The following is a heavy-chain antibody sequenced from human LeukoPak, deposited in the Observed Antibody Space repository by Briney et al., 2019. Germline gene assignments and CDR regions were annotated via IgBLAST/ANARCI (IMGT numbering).Heavy chain of an antibody. CDR1: GGSISSSSYY. CDR3: ASNLSPSIAARLWNFDFGFDY. J-gene: IGHJ4*02. D-gene: IGHD6-6*01. Sequence: PSETLSLTCTVSGGSISSSSYYWGWIRQPPGKGLEWIGSIYYSGSTYYNPSLKSRVTISVDTSKNQFSLRLSSVTAADTAVYYCASNLSPSIAARLWNFDFGFDYWGQGTLVTVSS. CDR2: IYYSGST. V-gene: IGHV4-39*01.